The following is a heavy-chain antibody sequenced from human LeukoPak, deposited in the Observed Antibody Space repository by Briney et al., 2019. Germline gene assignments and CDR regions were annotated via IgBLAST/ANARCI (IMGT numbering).Heavy chain of an antibody. CDR3: ARTIAQYSNSWLYFYYGLDV. J-gene: IGHJ6*01. CDR2: IAGGDEST. CDR1: GFIFNTNG. Sequence: GGSLRLSCAISGFIFNTNGMNWVRQSPGKGLEWLATIAGGDESTYYADSVKGRFTISRDNSKSTLYLQMNSLRAEDTAVYYCARTIAQYSNSWLYFYYGLDVWGRGTTVTVSS. D-gene: IGHD6-13*01. V-gene: IGHV3-23*01.